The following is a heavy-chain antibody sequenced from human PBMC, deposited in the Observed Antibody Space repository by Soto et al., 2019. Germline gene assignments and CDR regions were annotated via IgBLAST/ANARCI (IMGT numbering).Heavy chain of an antibody. CDR2: IKSKTDGGTT. V-gene: IGHV3-15*01. D-gene: IGHD1-20*01. CDR3: TTDGVGGITGNGNDY. J-gene: IGHJ4*02. CDR1: GFTFSNAW. Sequence: GGSLRLSCAASGFTFSNAWMSWVRQAPGKGLEWVGRIKSKTDGGTTDYAAPMKGRFTISRDDSKNTLYLQMNSLKTEDTAVYYCTTDGVGGITGNGNDYWGQGTLVTVSS.